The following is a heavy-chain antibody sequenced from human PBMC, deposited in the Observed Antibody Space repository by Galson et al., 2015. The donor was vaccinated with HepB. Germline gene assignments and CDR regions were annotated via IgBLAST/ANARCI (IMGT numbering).Heavy chain of an antibody. D-gene: IGHD1-26*01. V-gene: IGHV3-33*01. CDR1: GFTFSSYG. Sequence: SLRLSCAASGFTFSSYGMHWVRQAPGKGLEWVAVIWYDGSNKYYADSVKGRFTISRDNSKNTLYLQMNSLRAEDTAMYYCAREWGSYYRSDWPNDAFDIWGQGTMVTVSS. J-gene: IGHJ3*02. CDR2: IWYDGSNK. CDR3: AREWGSYYRSDWPNDAFDI.